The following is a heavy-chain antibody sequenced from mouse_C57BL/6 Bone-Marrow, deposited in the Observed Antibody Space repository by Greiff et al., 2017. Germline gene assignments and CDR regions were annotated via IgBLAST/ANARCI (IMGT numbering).Heavy chain of an antibody. CDR2: INPSSGYT. CDR1: GYTFTSYW. V-gene: IGHV1-4*01. D-gene: IGHD2-5*01. CDR3: ARAYYSNYECDMDY. Sequence: QVQLQQPGAELVRPGTSVKLSCKASGYTFTSYWMHWVKQRPGQGLEWIGYINPSSGYTKYNQKFKDKATLTADKSSSTAYMQLSSLTSEDSAVYYCARAYYSNYECDMDYWGQGTSVTVSS. J-gene: IGHJ4*01.